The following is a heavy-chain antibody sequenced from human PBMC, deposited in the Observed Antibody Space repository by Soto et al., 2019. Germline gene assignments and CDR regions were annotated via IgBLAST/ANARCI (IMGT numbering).Heavy chain of an antibody. CDR3: ARVPAASYYDCGMDV. CDR2: IIPILGIA. Sequence: VQLVQSGAEVKKPGSSVKVSCKASGGTFSSYTISWVRQAPGQGLEWMGRIIPILGIANYAQKFQGRVTMSAVKSTSTAYMVLSSLRSEDRAVYYCARVPAASYYDCGMDVWGQGSTVTVSS. CDR1: GGTFSSYT. J-gene: IGHJ6*02. V-gene: IGHV1-69*02. D-gene: IGHD6-25*01.